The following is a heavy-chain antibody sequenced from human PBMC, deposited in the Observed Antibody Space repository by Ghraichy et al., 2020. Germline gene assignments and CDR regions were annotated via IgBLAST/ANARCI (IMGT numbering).Heavy chain of an antibody. CDR3: ARDYNWAFDH. CDR1: GFNFNNYA. D-gene: IGHD1-20*01. V-gene: IGHV3-48*02. J-gene: IGHJ4*02. CDR2: ISSTSAI. Sequence: LSLTCAASGFNFNNYAMNWVRQAPGKGLEWVSYISSTSAIYYADSVRGRFTISRDNAKNSLYLQMNSLRDEDAAVYYCARDYNWAFDHWGQGALVTVSS.